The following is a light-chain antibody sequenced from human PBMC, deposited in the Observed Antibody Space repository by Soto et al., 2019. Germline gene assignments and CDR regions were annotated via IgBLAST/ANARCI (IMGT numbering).Light chain of an antibody. CDR3: QSYDSSLSAV. CDR2: GNS. Sequence: QSVLTQPPSVSGAPGQRVTISCTVNSSNIGTGYDVHWYQQLPGTAPKLLIYGNSNRPSGVPDRFSGSKSGTSASLAITGLQAEDEADYYCQSYDSSLSAVFGTGTKVTVL. V-gene: IGLV1-40*01. CDR1: SSNIGTGYD. J-gene: IGLJ1*01.